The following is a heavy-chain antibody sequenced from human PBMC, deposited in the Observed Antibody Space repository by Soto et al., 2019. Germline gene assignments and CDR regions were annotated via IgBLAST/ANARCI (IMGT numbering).Heavy chain of an antibody. D-gene: IGHD6-13*01. Sequence: ETLSLTCIVSGESISGTIYYLGWIRQPPGKGLEWIGSIYYSGSTYYNPSLKSRVTISVDTSKNHFSLKLTSVTAADTAVYYCARPGGSGWFYFDSWGQGSQVTVSS. J-gene: IGHJ4*02. V-gene: IGHV4-39*02. CDR1: GESISGTIYY. CDR3: ARPGGSGWFYFDS. CDR2: IYYSGST.